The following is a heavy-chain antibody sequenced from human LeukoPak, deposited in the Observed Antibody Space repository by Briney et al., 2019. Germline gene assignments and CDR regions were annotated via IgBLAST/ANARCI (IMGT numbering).Heavy chain of an antibody. J-gene: IGHJ4*02. CDR1: GFTFSSYA. CDR2: MGGGGGTT. Sequence: GGSLRLSCAASGFTFSSYAMSWVRQAPGKGLEWLSTMGGGGGTTYYADSVKGRFTISRENAKNSLYLQMDNLRAEDTAVYYCVTDRREEPSNFDRNRFAYWGQGTLVTISS. CDR3: VTDRREEPSNFDRNRFAY. D-gene: IGHD1-14*01. V-gene: IGHV3-23*01.